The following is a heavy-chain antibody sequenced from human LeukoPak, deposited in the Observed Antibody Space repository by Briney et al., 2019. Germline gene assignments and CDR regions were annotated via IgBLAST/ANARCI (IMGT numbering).Heavy chain of an antibody. D-gene: IGHD3-10*01. CDR3: AKDRGWRSVVYYFDY. J-gene: IGHJ4*02. Sequence: GGSLRLSCAASGFTFSSYSMNWVRQAPGKGLEWVAVISYDGSNKYYADSVKGRFTISRDNSKNTLYLQMNSLRAEDTAVYYCAKDRGWRSVVYYFDYWGQGTLVTVSS. V-gene: IGHV3-30*18. CDR1: GFTFSSYS. CDR2: ISYDGSNK.